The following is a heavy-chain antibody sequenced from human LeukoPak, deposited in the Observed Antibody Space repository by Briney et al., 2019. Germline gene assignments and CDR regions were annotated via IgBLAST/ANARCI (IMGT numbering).Heavy chain of an antibody. CDR2: IIPIFGTA. CDR1: GGTFSSYA. J-gene: IGHJ4*02. D-gene: IGHD3-16*02. Sequence: SVKVSCKAYGGTFSSYAISWVRQAPGQGLEWMGGIIPIFGTANYAQKIQGRVTITADESTSTAYMELSSLRSEDTAVYYCARVHYDYVWGSYRPTHYYFDYWGQGTLVTVSS. V-gene: IGHV1-69*01. CDR3: ARVHYDYVWGSYRPTHYYFDY.